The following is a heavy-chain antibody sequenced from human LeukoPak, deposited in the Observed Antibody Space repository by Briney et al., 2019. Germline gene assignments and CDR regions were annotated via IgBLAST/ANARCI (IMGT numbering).Heavy chain of an antibody. CDR2: VNYSGKT. J-gene: IGHJ3*01. CDR3: ASLNAYCSSPACHLNAFDF. V-gene: IGHV4-34*01. D-gene: IGHD2-2*01. CDR1: GGSFSGYY. Sequence: PSETLSLTCAVYGGSFSGYYWSWFRLPPGKGLEWIGEVNYSGKTSYSPSLKGRVIISIDTSKNQFSLNLNSVTAADTAVYYCASLNAYCSSPACHLNAFDFWGQGTMVTVSS.